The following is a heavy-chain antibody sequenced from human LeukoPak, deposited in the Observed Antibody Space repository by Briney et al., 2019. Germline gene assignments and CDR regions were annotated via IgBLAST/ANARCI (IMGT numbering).Heavy chain of an antibody. D-gene: IGHD3-10*01. J-gene: IGHJ4*02. CDR3: AGKQGSGSLRPLDY. V-gene: IGHV3-53*01. Sequence: GGSLRLSCAASGFSVSSNYMSWVRQTPGKGLEWVSGIYSGGHIYYADSVKSRFTISRDNSKNTLYLQMNSLRDEDTAVYYCAGKQGSGSLRPLDYWGQGTLVAVSS. CDR2: IYSGGHI. CDR1: GFSVSSNY.